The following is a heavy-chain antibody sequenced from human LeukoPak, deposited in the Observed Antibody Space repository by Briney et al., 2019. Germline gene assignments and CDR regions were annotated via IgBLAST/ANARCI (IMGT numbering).Heavy chain of an antibody. Sequence: SETLSLTCAVYGESFSGYYWSWIRQPPGKGLEWIGEINHSGSTNYNPSLKSRVTISVDTSKDQFSLKLSSVTAADTAVYYCARHVVLLWFGEFPYYMDVRGKGTTVTISS. V-gene: IGHV4-34*01. CDR2: INHSGST. CDR3: ARHVVLLWFGEFPYYMDV. CDR1: GESFSGYY. J-gene: IGHJ6*03. D-gene: IGHD3-10*01.